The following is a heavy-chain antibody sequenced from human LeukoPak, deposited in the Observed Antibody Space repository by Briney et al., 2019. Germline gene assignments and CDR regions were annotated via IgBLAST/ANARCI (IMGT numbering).Heavy chain of an antibody. CDR2: ISAYNGNT. CDR3: ARITIFGVDVAWFDP. D-gene: IGHD3-3*01. CDR1: VYTFTSYG. Sequence: ASVKVSFKSSVYTFTSYGISWVRQAPGQGLEWMGWISAYNGNTNYAQKVQGRVTMSTDTSTSTAYMELRSLRSDDTAVYYCARITIFGVDVAWFDPWGQGTLVTVSS. J-gene: IGHJ5*02. V-gene: IGHV1-18*01.